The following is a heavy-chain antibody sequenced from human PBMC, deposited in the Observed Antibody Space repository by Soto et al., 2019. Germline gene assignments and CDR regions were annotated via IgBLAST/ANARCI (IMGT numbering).Heavy chain of an antibody. CDR2: ISAYNGNT. CDR3: ARSGVITWAAGYYGMDV. D-gene: IGHD3-16*01. V-gene: IGHV1-18*04. Sequence: QVQLVQSGAEVKKPGASVKVSCKASGYTFTSYGISWVRQAPGQGLEWMGWISAYNGNTNYAQKLQGRVTMTTDTSTSTAYMELRSLRADDTAVYYCARSGVITWAAGYYGMDVWGQGTTVTVSS. J-gene: IGHJ6*02. CDR1: GYTFTSYG.